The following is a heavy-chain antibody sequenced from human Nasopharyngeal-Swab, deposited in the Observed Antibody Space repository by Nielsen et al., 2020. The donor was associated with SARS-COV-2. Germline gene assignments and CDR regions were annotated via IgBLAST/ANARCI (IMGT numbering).Heavy chain of an antibody. CDR1: GFIFNNYA. V-gene: IGHV3-23*01. CDR2: IGGVGSPT. D-gene: IGHD7-27*01. CDR3: AKHSPHSPPGDRVFDY. Sequence: GGSLRLSCSASGFIFNNYAMNWVRQAPGKGLEWVSAIGGVGSPTFYADSVKGRFTISRDNSKNMLFLQMNSLTADDTAVYYCAKHSPHSPPGDRVFDYWGQGTLVTVSS. J-gene: IGHJ4*02.